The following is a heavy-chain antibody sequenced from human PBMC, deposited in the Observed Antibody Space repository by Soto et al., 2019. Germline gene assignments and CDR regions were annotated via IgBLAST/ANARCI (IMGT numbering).Heavy chain of an antibody. CDR3: ARDRGVQVGQQLGTDAFDI. V-gene: IGHV3-30-3*01. D-gene: IGHD6-13*01. CDR1: GFTFSSYA. CDR2: ISYDGSNK. Sequence: GGSLRLSCAPSGFTFSSYALHWVRQAPGTGLGWVAVISYDGSNKYYADSVKGRFTISRDNSKNTLYLQMNSLRAEDTAVYYCARDRGVQVGQQLGTDAFDIWGQGTMVTVSS. J-gene: IGHJ3*02.